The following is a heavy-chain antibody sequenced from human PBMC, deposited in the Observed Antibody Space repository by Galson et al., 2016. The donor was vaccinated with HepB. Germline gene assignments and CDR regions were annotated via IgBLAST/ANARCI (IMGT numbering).Heavy chain of an antibody. CDR3: ARDRGVVPDYYLDY. D-gene: IGHD2-2*01. CDR1: GFTFSSHA. V-gene: IGHV3-23*01. CDR2: ISGSATTT. J-gene: IGHJ4*02. Sequence: SLRLSCAASGFTFSSHAMNWVRQAPGKGLEWVSAISGSATTTYYSDFVKGRFTISRDTSKSTLYLQMNSLRAEDTAVYYCARDRGVVPDYYLDYWGQGALVTVSS.